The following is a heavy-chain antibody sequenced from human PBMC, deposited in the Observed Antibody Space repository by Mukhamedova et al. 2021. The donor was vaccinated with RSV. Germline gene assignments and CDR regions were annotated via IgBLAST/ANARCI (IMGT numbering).Heavy chain of an antibody. CDR3: AKLAAAGPFDC. D-gene: IGHD6-13*01. V-gene: IGHV3-9*01. Sequence: ISRDNAKNSLYLQMNSLRAEDTALYYCAKLAAAGPFDCWGQGTLVTVSS. J-gene: IGHJ4*02.